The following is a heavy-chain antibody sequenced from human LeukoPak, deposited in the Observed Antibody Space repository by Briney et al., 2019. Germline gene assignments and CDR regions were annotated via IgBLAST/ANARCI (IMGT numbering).Heavy chain of an antibody. V-gene: IGHV3-23*01. D-gene: IGHD6-19*01. Sequence: PGGSLRLSCAASGFTFSSYAMSWVRQAPGKGLEWVSAISGSGGSTYYADSVKGRFTISRDNSKNTLYLQMNGLRAEDTAVYYCAKDLAYIAVAVYMANNWFDPWGQGTLVTVSS. CDR3: AKDLAYIAVAVYMANNWFDP. CDR2: ISGSGGST. CDR1: GFTFSSYA. J-gene: IGHJ5*02.